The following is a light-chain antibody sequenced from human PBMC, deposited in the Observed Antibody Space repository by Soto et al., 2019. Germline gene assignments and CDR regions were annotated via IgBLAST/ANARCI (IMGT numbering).Light chain of an antibody. CDR1: SSDVGGYNY. CDR3: GTWDSSLSAV. CDR2: EVN. Sequence: QSVLTQPPSASGSPGQSVAISCTGTSSDVGGYNYVSWYQQHPGKAPKLMIYEVNKRPSGVPDRFSGSKSGTSATLGITGLQTGDEADYYCGTWDSSLSAVFGTGTKVTVL. V-gene: IGLV2-8*01. J-gene: IGLJ1*01.